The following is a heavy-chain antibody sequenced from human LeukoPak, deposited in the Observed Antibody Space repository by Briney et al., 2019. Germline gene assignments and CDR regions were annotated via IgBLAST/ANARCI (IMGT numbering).Heavy chain of an antibody. J-gene: IGHJ5*02. CDR1: GYTFTSYG. CDR3: ARGDVVVSAAVRFDP. CDR2: ISAHNGKT. D-gene: IGHD2-2*01. V-gene: IGHV1-18*01. Sequence: ASVKVSCKASGYTFTSYGITWVRQARGQGLEWMGWISAHNGKTNYAQKFQGRVTMTTDTPTSTAYMELRSLRSDDTAVYYCARGDVVVSAAVRFDPWGQGTLVTVSS.